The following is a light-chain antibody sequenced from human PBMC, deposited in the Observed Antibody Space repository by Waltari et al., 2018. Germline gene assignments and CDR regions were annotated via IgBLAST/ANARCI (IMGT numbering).Light chain of an antibody. J-gene: IGKJ1*01. V-gene: IGKV3-20*01. CDR3: QKYGTLPAT. Sequence: ELVLTQSPGTLSLPPGERATRACRASQSVSGYLAWYQQKPGQAPRLLIYDTSIRATGVPDRFGGSGSGTDFSLTISRLEPEDFAVYYCQKYGTLPATFGQGTKVQMK. CDR2: DTS. CDR1: QSVSGY.